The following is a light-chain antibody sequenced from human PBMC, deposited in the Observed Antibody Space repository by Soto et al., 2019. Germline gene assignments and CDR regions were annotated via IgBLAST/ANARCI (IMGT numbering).Light chain of an antibody. Sequence: QSVLTQPPSASGSHGQSVTISCTGTSSDVGAYNYVSWYQQHPGKAPKLMIYEVNKRPSGVPDRFSGSKSGNTASLTVSGLQAEDEADYYCSSYAGSNNFVFGTGTKVTVL. J-gene: IGLJ1*01. CDR3: SSYAGSNNFV. CDR2: EVN. CDR1: SSDVGAYNY. V-gene: IGLV2-8*01.